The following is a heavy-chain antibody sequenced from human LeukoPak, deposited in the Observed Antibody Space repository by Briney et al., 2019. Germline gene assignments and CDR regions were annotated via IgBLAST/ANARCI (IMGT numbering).Heavy chain of an antibody. CDR2: IKQDRSEK. CDR1: GFSFDSYW. Sequence: PGGSLRLSCVASGFSFDSYWMNWVRQAPGKGLELVANIKQDRSEKYYVDSVKGRFTISRDNAKNSLYLQMNSLRAEDTAVYYCARDGNLVADSSGYGIWGYWGQGTLVTVSS. V-gene: IGHV3-7*01. D-gene: IGHD3-22*01. CDR3: ARDGNLVADSSGYGIWGY. J-gene: IGHJ4*02.